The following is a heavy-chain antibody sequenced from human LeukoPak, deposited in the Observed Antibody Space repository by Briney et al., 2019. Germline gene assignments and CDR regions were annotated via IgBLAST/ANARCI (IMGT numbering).Heavy chain of an antibody. J-gene: IGHJ5*02. CDR3: AKVFRSGGYVWGSFINWFDP. CDR2: IQYDESNK. CDR1: GFTFRNYD. V-gene: IGHV3-30*02. D-gene: IGHD3-16*01. Sequence: GGSLRLSCAASGFTFRNYDMHWVRQAPGKGLEWVSFIQYDESNKYYADSVKGRFTISRDNSKNTLYLQMNSLRAEDTAVYYCAKVFRSGGYVWGSFINWFDPWGQGTLVTVSS.